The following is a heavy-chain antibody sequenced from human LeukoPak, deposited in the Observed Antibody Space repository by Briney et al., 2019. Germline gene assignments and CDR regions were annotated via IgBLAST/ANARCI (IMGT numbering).Heavy chain of an antibody. CDR3: ARLEGMATPDDY. CDR1: GYSFTSYW. J-gene: IGHJ4*02. D-gene: IGHD5-24*01. V-gene: IGHV5-51*01. Sequence: KVGASLQISCKGSGYSFTSYWIGWVRQIPGKGLEWMGIIYPGDSDTRYSPSFQGQVTISADKSISTAYLQWTRLKASDTAMYYCARLEGMATPDDYWGQGTLVTVSS. CDR2: IYPGDSDT.